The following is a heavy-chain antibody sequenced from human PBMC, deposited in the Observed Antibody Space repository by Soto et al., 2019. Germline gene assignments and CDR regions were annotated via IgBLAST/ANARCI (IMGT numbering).Heavy chain of an antibody. J-gene: IGHJ5*02. V-gene: IGHV4-59*01. Sequence: QVQLQESGPGLVKASETLSLTCTVSGGSFTSYYWTWIRQPPGKGLESIGDIYYNGSPTYNSSLGGXVXVDLDASKSQFSLHLSSVTAAATAVYYCARGLSRASYYWFVPWGPGTLVAVSS. D-gene: IGHD2-21*02. CDR1: GGSFTSYY. CDR3: ARGLSRASYYWFVP. CDR2: IYYNGSP.